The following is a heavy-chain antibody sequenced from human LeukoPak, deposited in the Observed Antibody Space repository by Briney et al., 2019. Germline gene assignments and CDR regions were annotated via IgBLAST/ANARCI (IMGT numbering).Heavy chain of an antibody. CDR2: IYSGGST. Sequence: GGSLRLSCAASGYTVNSNYMTWVRQAPGKGLEWVSVIYSGGSTYYADSVKGRFTISRDNSKNTLYIQMNSLRAEDTAVYYCARGYNSVCWFFDYWGQGTLVTVSS. CDR3: ARGYNSVCWFFDY. CDR1: GYTVNSNY. J-gene: IGHJ4*02. V-gene: IGHV3-53*01. D-gene: IGHD6-19*01.